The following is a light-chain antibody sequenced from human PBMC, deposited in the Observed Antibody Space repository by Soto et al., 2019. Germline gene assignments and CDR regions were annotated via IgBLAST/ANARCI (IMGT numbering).Light chain of an antibody. CDR2: DVT. Sequence: QSALTQPASVSGSPGQSVTISCSGSSSDVGAYNYVSWYQRHPGKAPKLMIYDVTNRPSGVSNRFSGSKSGNTASLTISGLLAEDEADYFCSSYTSSSTVVFGGGTKVTVL. CDR1: SSDVGAYNY. J-gene: IGLJ3*02. CDR3: SSYTSSSTVV. V-gene: IGLV2-14*01.